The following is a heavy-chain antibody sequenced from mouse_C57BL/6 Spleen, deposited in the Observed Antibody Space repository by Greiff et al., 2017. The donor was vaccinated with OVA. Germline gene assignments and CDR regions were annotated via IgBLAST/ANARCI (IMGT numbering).Heavy chain of an antibody. CDR1: GYTFTDYY. V-gene: IGHV1-26*01. CDR3: ARGRDYWYFDV. CDR2: INPNNGGT. Sequence: EVKLQQSGPELVKPGASVKISCKASGYTFTDYYMNWVKQSHGKSLEWIGDINPNNGGTSYNQKFKGKATLTVDKSSSTAYMELRSLTSEDSAVYYCARGRDYWYFDVWGTGTTVTVSS. J-gene: IGHJ1*03.